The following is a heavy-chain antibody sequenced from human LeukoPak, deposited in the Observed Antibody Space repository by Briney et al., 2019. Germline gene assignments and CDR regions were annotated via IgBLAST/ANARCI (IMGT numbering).Heavy chain of an antibody. D-gene: IGHD3-3*01. CDR1: GFTFSSYA. CDR2: ISGSGGST. J-gene: IGHJ4*02. V-gene: IGHV3-23*01. Sequence: PGGTLRLSCAASGFTFSSYAMSCVRQAPGKGMEWVSAISGSGGSTYYADSVKGRFTISRDNSKNTLYLQMNSLRAEDTAVYYCAKDLSGPRDYWGQGTLVTVSS. CDR3: AKDLSGPRDY.